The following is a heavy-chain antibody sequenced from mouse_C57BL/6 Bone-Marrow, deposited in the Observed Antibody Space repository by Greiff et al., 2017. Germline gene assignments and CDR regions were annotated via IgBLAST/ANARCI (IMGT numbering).Heavy chain of an antibody. CDR2: IYPGDGDT. CDR3: ERGGHYYGNAMDD. D-gene: IGHD1-1*01. CDR1: GYAFSSSW. Sequence: QVQLQQSGPELVKPGASVKISCKASGYAFSSSWMNWVKQRPGKGLEWIGRIYPGDGDTNYNGKFKGKATLTADKSSSTAYMQLSSLTSEDSAVYFCERGGHYYGNAMDDWGQGTSVTVSS. J-gene: IGHJ4*01. V-gene: IGHV1-82*01.